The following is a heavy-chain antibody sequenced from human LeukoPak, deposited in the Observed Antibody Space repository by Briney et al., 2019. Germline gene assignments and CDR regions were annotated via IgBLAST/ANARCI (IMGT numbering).Heavy chain of an antibody. J-gene: IGHJ3*02. Sequence: GGSLRLSCAASGFSFISYSMNWVRQAPGKGLEWVSYISSSSSTIYYADSVKGRFTISRDNAKNSLYLQMNSLRAEDTAVYYCATTRRWLQWDAFDIWGQGTMVTVSS. D-gene: IGHD5-24*01. CDR2: ISSSSSTI. CDR3: ATTRRWLQWDAFDI. CDR1: GFSFISYS. V-gene: IGHV3-48*01.